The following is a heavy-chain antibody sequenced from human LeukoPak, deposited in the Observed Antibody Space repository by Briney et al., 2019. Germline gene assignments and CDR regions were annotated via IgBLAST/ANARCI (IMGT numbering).Heavy chain of an antibody. V-gene: IGHV3-21*01. Sequence: TGGSLRLSCAASGFTFSTSWMGWVRLTPGKGPEWVSSISSSSSYIYYADSMKGRFTISRDNAKNSLYLQMNSLRAEDTAVYYCARDPSRGITIFGPELDYWGQGTLVTVSS. CDR2: ISSSSSYI. D-gene: IGHD3-3*01. CDR1: GFTFSTSW. J-gene: IGHJ4*02. CDR3: ARDPSRGITIFGPELDY.